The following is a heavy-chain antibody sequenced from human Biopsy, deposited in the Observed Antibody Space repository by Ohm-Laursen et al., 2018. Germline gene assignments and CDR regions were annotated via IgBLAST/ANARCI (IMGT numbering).Heavy chain of an antibody. CDR1: GFSLSDND. CDR2: ISDSANSCPT. CDR3: ARASRCCSGGGCYSWFES. D-gene: IGHD2-15*01. V-gene: IGHV3-72*01. J-gene: IGHJ5*01. Sequence: SLRLSCAASGFSLSDNDMDWVCLAQGKGLERVGRISDSANSCPTDYAASVKGSFTISRDDSKNFLYLQMNSLKTEETALYYCARASRCCSGGGCYSWFESWGHGTLVTVSS.